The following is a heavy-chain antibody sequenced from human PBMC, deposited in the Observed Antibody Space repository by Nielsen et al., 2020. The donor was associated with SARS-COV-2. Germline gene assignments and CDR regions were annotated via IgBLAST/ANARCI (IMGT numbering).Heavy chain of an antibody. D-gene: IGHD2-15*01. V-gene: IGHV3-74*01. Sequence: GESLKISCLASEFTFSKYGMNWVRQAPGKGLAWVVHINSDGSRTTYADSVKGRFTISRDNTENTLYLQMNSLRADDTAVYYCTRGFYSQSDCWGQGTLVTVSS. CDR2: INSDGSRT. J-gene: IGHJ4*02. CDR3: TRGFYSQSDC. CDR1: EFTFSKYG.